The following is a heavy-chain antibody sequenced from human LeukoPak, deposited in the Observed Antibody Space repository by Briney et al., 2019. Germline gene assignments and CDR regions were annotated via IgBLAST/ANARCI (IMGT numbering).Heavy chain of an antibody. CDR3: ARGSGLVVRGDAMDV. CDR2: ISSSSSTI. J-gene: IGHJ6*02. CDR1: GFTFSSYS. Sequence: SGGSLRLSCAASGFTFSSYSMNWVRQAPGKGLEWVSYISSSSSTIYYADSVKGRFTVSRDNSKNTMFLQMNSLRAEDTAVYYCARGSGLVVRGDAMDVWGQGTTVTVFS. V-gene: IGHV3-48*01. D-gene: IGHD2-2*01.